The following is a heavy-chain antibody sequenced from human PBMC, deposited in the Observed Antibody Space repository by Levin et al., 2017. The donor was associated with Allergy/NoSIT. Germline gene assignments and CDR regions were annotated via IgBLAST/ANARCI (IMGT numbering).Heavy chain of an antibody. D-gene: IGHD1-7*01. V-gene: IGHV1-69*06. CDR1: GGTFSSYA. Sequence: SVKVSCKASGGTFSSYAISWVRQAPGQGLEWMGGIIPIFGTANYAQKFQGRVTITADKSTSTAYMELSSLRSEDTAVYYCARGPLGPTGTKNGWFDPWGQGTLVTVSS. CDR2: IIPIFGTA. CDR3: ARGPLGPTGTKNGWFDP. J-gene: IGHJ5*02.